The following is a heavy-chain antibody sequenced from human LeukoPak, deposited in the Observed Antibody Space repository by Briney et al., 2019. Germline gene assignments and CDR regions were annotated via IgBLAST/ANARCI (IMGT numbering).Heavy chain of an antibody. D-gene: IGHD6-6*01. CDR1: GFTFSSYA. CDR2: ISSNGGST. J-gene: IGHJ4*02. CDR3: ARWGQLAFDY. Sequence: GGSLRLSCAASGFTFSSYAMHWVRQAPGKGLEYVSAISSNGGSTYYADSVKGRFTISRDNSKNTLYLQMGSLRAEDMAVYYCARWGQLAFDYWGQGTLVTVSS. V-gene: IGHV3-64*02.